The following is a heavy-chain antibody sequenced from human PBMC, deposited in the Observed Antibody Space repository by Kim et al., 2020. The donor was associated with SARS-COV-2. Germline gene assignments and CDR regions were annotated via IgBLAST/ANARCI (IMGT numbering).Heavy chain of an antibody. D-gene: IGHD3-22*01. CDR1: GYTFTSYA. CDR2: LNTNTGNP. CDR3: ARSGGQTYYYDSSGYGNSYGMDV. V-gene: IGHV7-4-1*02. Sequence: ASVKVSCKASGYTFTSYAMNWVRQAPGQGLEWMGWLNTNTGNPTYAQGFTGRFVFSLDISVSTAYLQISSLKAEDTAVYYCARSGGQTYYYDSSGYGNSYGMDVWGQGTTVTVSS. J-gene: IGHJ6*02.